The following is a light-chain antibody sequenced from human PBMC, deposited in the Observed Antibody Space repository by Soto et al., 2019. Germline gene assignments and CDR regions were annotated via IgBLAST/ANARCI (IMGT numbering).Light chain of an antibody. V-gene: IGKV3-11*01. CDR2: DAS. CDR1: QSVSSY. Sequence: EIVLTQSQATLSLSPGERATLSCRASQSVSSYLAWYQQKPGQAPRLLIYDASNRATGIPARFSGSGSGTDVTLTISSLEPEDFAVYYCQQRSNWPLTFGGGTKVEIK. J-gene: IGKJ4*01. CDR3: QQRSNWPLT.